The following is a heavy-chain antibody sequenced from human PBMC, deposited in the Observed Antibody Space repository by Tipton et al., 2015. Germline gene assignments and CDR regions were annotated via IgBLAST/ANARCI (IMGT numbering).Heavy chain of an antibody. CDR1: GGSVSSGSYY. CDR3: ARDLEHGMDV. Sequence: TLSLTCTVSGGSVSSGSYYWSWIRQPPGKGLEWIGYISYTETSHYNPSLKSRVTISVDTSKTQFSLKMSSVTAADTAVYFCARDLEHGMDVWGQGTTVTVS. V-gene: IGHV4-61*01. J-gene: IGHJ6*02. CDR2: ISYTETS.